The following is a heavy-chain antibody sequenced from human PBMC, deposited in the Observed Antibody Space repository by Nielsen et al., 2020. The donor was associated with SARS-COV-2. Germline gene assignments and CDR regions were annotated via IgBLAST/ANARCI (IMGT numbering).Heavy chain of an antibody. J-gene: IGHJ4*02. CDR2: INADNGNT. V-gene: IGHV1-3*01. CDR1: GYTFSSNA. Sequence: ASVKVSCKASGYTFSSNAVHWLRQAPGQRLEWMGWINADNGNTRYSQEFQGRVTLNRDTSASTAYMELSSLRSEDTAVYYCARDRQKRFDFWGQGTLVTVSS. CDR3: ARDRQKRFDF.